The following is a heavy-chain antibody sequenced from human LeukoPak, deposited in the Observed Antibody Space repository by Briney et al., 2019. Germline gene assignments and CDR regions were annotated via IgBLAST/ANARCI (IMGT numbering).Heavy chain of an antibody. CDR3: ARDSLLGIFGVVDAFDI. J-gene: IGHJ3*02. CDR2: ISSSSSYI. CDR1: GFTFSSYS. D-gene: IGHD3-3*01. V-gene: IGHV3-21*01. Sequence: GGSLRLSCAASGFTFSSYSMNWVRQAPGKGLEWVSSISSSSSYIYYADSVKGRFTISRDNAKNSLYLQMNSLRAEDTAVYYCARDSLLGIFGVVDAFDIWGQGTMVTVSS.